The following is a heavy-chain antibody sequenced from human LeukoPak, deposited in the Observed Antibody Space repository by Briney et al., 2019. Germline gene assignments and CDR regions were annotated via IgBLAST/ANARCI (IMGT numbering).Heavy chain of an antibody. V-gene: IGHV1-69*04. CDR3: ASDHGSGSYYISGWFDP. CDR1: GGTFSIYA. Sequence: SVKVSCKASGGTFSIYAISWVRQTPGQGLEWMGRTIPILGIDNYAQKFQGRVTITADKSTSTAYMELSSLRSEDTAVYYCASDHGSGSYYISGWFDPWGQGTLVTVSS. D-gene: IGHD3-10*01. J-gene: IGHJ5*02. CDR2: TIPILGID.